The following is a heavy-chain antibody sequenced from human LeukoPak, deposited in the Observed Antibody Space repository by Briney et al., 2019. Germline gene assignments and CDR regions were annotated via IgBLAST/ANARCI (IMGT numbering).Heavy chain of an antibody. CDR1: GFTFSSYS. V-gene: IGHV3-21*01. CDR2: ISSTSKYM. Sequence: GGSLRLSCAASGFTFSSYSMHWVRQAPGKGLEWVSLISSTSKYMYYADSVKGRFNISRDNAKNSLYLQMNSLRAEDTAVYYCARDLYGSGSSPPFDYWGQGTLVTASS. CDR3: ARDLYGSGSSPPFDY. D-gene: IGHD3-10*01. J-gene: IGHJ4*02.